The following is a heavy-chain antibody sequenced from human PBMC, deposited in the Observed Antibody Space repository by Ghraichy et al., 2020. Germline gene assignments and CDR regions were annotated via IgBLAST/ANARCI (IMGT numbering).Heavy chain of an antibody. CDR3: AKVYGTTMTSHPH. V-gene: IGHV3-48*01. Sequence: GGSLRLSCAASGFTFSDYNMNWVRQAPGKGLEWVSYISISSSTIYYADSVKGRFTISRDNAKNSLYLQMNSLRAEDTAVYYCAKVYGTTMTSHPHWGQGTLVTVSS. CDR1: GFTFSDYN. J-gene: IGHJ4*02. CDR2: ISISSSTI. D-gene: IGHD4-17*01.